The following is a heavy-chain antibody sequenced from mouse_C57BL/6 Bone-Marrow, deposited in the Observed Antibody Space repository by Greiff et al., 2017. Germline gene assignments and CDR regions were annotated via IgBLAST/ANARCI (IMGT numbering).Heavy chain of an antibody. V-gene: IGHV1-81*01. CDR3: ARSIQGWYFDV. Sequence: QVQLQQSGAELERLGASVKLSCKASGYTFTSYGISWVKQRTGQGLEWIGEIYPRSGNTYYNEKFKGKATLTADKSSSTAYMELRSLTSEYSAVYFCARSIQGWYFDVWGTGTTVTVSS. CDR2: IYPRSGNT. D-gene: IGHD2-10*02. J-gene: IGHJ1*03. CDR1: GYTFTSYG.